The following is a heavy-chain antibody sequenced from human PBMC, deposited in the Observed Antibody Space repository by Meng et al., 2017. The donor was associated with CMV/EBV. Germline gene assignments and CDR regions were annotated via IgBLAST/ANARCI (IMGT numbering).Heavy chain of an antibody. D-gene: IGHD3-22*01. J-gene: IGHJ4*02. V-gene: IGHV2-5*02. CDR1: GFSLSTSGVG. CDR3: ARLYDSSGYYLGYFDY. CDR2: IYWDDDK. Sequence: ITLKESGPTLVKPTQTLPLPCTFSGFSLSTSGVGLGLIRQPPGKALEWLALIYWDDDKRYSPSLKSRLTITKDTSKNQVVLTMTNMDPVDTATYYCARLYDSSGYYLGYFDYWGQGTLVTVSS.